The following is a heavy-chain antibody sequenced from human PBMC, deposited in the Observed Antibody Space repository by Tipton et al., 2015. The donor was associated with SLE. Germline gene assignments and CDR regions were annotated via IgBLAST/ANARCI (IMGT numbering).Heavy chain of an antibody. J-gene: IGHJ3*02. V-gene: IGHV4-31*03. CDR2: IYYSGST. Sequence: TLSLTCTVSGGSISSGGYYWSWIRQHPGKGWEWIGHIYYSGSTYYNPSLKSRVTRSVDTSKNQFSLKLSSVTAADTAVYYCGGEEGRGGRLDAFDIWGQGTMVTVSS. D-gene: IGHD1-26*01. CDR3: GGEEGRGGRLDAFDI. CDR1: GGSISSGGYY.